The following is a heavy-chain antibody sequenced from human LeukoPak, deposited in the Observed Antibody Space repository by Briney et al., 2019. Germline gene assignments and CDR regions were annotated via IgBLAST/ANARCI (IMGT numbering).Heavy chain of an antibody. CDR3: ARDKLSFGSRYNWFDP. J-gene: IGHJ5*02. CDR1: GGSISSYY. CDR2: IYYSGST. V-gene: IGHV4-59*01. D-gene: IGHD3-16*01. Sequence: PSETLSLTCTASGGSISSYYWSWIRQPPGKGLEWIGYIYYSGSTNYNPSLKSRVTISVDTSNNQFSLKLSSVTAADTAVYYCARDKLSFGSRYNWFDPWGQGSLVTVSS.